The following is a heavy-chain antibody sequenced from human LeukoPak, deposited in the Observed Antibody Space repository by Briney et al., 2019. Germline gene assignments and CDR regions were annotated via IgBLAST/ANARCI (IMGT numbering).Heavy chain of an antibody. V-gene: IGHV3-53*04. Sequence: GGSLRLSCAASRFTVSTNCMTWVRQAPGKGLEWVSTIYSGGTTYYADSVMGRFTISRHNSRNTLYPQMNSLRAEDTAVYYCARVDTVMAYYFDLWGQGTLVTVSS. CDR2: IYSGGTT. J-gene: IGHJ4*02. CDR1: RFTVSTNC. CDR3: ARVDTVMAYYFDL. D-gene: IGHD5-18*01.